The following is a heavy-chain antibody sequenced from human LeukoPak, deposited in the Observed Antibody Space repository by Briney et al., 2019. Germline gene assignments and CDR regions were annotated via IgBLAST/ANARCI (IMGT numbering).Heavy chain of an antibody. J-gene: IGHJ3*02. V-gene: IGHV3-30-3*01. CDR3: ARSPPTLHDAFDI. Sequence: PGGSLRLSCAASGFTFSSYAMHWVRQAPGKGLEWVAVISYDGSNKYYADSVKGRFTISRDNSKNTLYLQMNSLRAEDTAVYYCARSPPTLHDAFDIWGQGTMVTVSS. CDR1: GFTFSSYA. CDR2: ISYDGSNK.